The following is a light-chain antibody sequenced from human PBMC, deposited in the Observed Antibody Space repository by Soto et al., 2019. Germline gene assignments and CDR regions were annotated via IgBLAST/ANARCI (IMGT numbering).Light chain of an antibody. CDR3: QHYGSSPPIT. V-gene: IGKV3-20*01. CDR2: YTS. CDR1: QSVTSNY. Sequence: EIVLTQSPGTLSLSPGERATLPCRASQSVTSNYLAWYQRKPGQAPRLLIYYTSSRVTGIPDRFSGSGSGTDFTLTISRLEPEDFAVYYCQHYGSSPPITFGQGTRLEIK. J-gene: IGKJ5*01.